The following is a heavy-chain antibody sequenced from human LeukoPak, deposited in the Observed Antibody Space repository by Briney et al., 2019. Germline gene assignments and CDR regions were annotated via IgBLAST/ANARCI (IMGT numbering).Heavy chain of an antibody. CDR2: ISGSGVNT. CDR1: GFTFDNYA. Sequence: PGGSLRLSCAASGFTFDNYAMNWVRQAPGKGLEWVLGISGSGVNTYYADSVKGRFTISRDNSKNMLHLQMSSLTGEDTALYYCVRRGDASSGWGDHDYWGQGALVTVSS. CDR3: VRRGDASSGWGDHDY. V-gene: IGHV3-23*01. J-gene: IGHJ4*02. D-gene: IGHD6-19*01.